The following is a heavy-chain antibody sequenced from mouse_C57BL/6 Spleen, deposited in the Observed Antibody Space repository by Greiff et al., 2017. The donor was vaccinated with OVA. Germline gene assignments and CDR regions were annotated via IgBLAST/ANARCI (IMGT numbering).Heavy chain of an antibody. Sequence: LVESGPELVKPGASVKISCKASGYSFTDYNMNWVKQSNGKSLEWIGVINPNYGTTSYNQKFKGKATLTVDQSSSTAYMQLNSLTSEDSAVYYCARPGRGVSAWFAYWGQGTLVTVSA. CDR1: GYSFTDYN. CDR3: ARPGRGVSAWFAY. V-gene: IGHV1-39*01. D-gene: IGHD3-3*01. J-gene: IGHJ3*01. CDR2: INPNYGTT.